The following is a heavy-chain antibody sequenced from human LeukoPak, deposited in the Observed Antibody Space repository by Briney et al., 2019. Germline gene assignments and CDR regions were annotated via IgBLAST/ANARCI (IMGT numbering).Heavy chain of an antibody. J-gene: IGHJ6*02. V-gene: IGHV1-2*02. CDR3: ARDHCTRNSCYEDLYYGMDV. CDR2: INPNSGGT. D-gene: IGHD2-2*01. Sequence: ASVKVPCKASGYTFTDYYVHSVRQAPGQGLEWMGCINPNSGGTEYAQKFQGRVTMNRDTSISTAYMDLSWLGSDDTAMYYCARDHCTRNSCYEDLYYGMDVWGQGTTVTVSS. CDR1: GYTFTDYY.